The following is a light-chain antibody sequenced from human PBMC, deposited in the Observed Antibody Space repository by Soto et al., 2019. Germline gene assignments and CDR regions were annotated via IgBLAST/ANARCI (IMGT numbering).Light chain of an antibody. J-gene: IGKJ1*01. Sequence: ELVLTQSPGTLSLSPGERATLSCRASQSVSSSYLAWYQQKPGQAPRLLIYGASSRATGIPDRFSGSGCGTDFTLTIIRMEPEDFAVYYCQQYGSSPLTFGQGTKVEIK. V-gene: IGKV3-20*01. CDR3: QQYGSSPLT. CDR1: QSVSSSY. CDR2: GAS.